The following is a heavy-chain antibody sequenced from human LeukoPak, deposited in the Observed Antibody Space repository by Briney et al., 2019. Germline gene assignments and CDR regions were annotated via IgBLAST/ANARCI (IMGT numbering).Heavy chain of an antibody. CDR3: ARPSSSGLYYFDY. V-gene: IGHV1-46*01. Sequence: ASVKVSCKASGYTFTSHYMHWVRQAPGQGLEWMGVINPSSGSTTYAQKFQGRVTMTRDTSTSTVYMELSSLRSEDTAVYYCARPSSSGLYYFDYWGQGTLVTVSP. J-gene: IGHJ4*02. CDR1: GYTFTSHY. D-gene: IGHD6-19*01. CDR2: INPSSGST.